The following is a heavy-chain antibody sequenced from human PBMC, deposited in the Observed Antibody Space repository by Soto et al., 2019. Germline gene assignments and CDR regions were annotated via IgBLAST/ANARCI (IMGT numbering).Heavy chain of an antibody. CDR3: ARDVLYSSGYGTYYYYGMDV. CDR1: GGSISSYY. V-gene: IGHV4-59*01. CDR2: IYYSGST. J-gene: IGHJ6*02. D-gene: IGHD6-19*01. Sequence: QVQLQESGPGLVKPSETLSLTCTVSGGSISSYYWSWIRQPPGKGLEWIGYIYYSGSTNYNPSLKSRVTISVDTSKNQFSLKLSSVTAADTAVYYCARDVLYSSGYGTYYYYGMDVWGQGTTVTVSS.